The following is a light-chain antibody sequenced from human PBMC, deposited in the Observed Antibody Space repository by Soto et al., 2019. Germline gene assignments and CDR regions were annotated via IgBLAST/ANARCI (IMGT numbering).Light chain of an antibody. CDR1: QSVSRY. CDR3: QQRSNWPPT. CDR2: DAS. Sequence: EIVLTQSPATLSLSPGERATLSCRASQSVSRYLAWYQHKPGQAPSLLIYDASYRATGIPARFSGSGSGTDFPLTISSLETEDFAVYYCQQRSNWPPTFGQGTRLEIK. J-gene: IGKJ5*01. V-gene: IGKV3-11*01.